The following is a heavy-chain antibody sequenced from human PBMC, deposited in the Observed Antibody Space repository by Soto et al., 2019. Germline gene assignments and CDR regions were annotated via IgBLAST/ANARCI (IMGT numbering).Heavy chain of an antibody. CDR1: GGTFSSYA. D-gene: IGHD1-1*01. Sequence: QVQLVQSGAAVKKPGSSVKVSCKASGGTFSSYAISWVRQAPGQGLEWMGGIIPIFGTADYAQKFQGRGTITAEESTSTAYMELSSLRSEDTTVYYCASMLDHYYFDYWGQGTLVTVSS. V-gene: IGHV1-69*12. CDR3: ASMLDHYYFDY. J-gene: IGHJ4*02. CDR2: IIPIFGTA.